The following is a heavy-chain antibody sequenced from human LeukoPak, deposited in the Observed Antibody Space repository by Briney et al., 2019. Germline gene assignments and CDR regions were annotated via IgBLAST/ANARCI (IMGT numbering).Heavy chain of an antibody. V-gene: IGHV3-48*01. Sequence: GGSLRLSCAASGFTFSSYSMNWVRQAPGKGLEWVSYISSSSSTIYYADSVKGRFTISRDNAKNSLYLQMNSLRAEDTAVYYCARGEYYDILTGLYYYYYGMDVWGQGTTVTVPS. CDR2: ISSSSSTI. J-gene: IGHJ6*02. D-gene: IGHD3-9*01. CDR3: ARGEYYDILTGLYYYYYGMDV. CDR1: GFTFSSYS.